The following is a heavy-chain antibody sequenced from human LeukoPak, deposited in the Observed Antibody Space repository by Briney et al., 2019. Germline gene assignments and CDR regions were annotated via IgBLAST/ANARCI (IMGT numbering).Heavy chain of an antibody. D-gene: IGHD3-10*01. CDR1: GFTVSSNY. V-gene: IGHV3-53*01. Sequence: GGSLRLSCAASGFTVSSNYMRWVRQAPGKGLEWVSVIYSGGSTYYADSVKGRFTISRDNSKNTLYLQMNSLRAEDTAVYYCARERWGPQGVRGVPYYYYGMDVWGQGTTVTVSS. CDR3: ARERWGPQGVRGVPYYYYGMDV. CDR2: IYSGGST. J-gene: IGHJ6*02.